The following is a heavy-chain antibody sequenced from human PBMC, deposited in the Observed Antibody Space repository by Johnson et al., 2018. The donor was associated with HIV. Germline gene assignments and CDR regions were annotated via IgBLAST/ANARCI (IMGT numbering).Heavy chain of an antibody. Sequence: QVQLVESGGGVVQPGTSLRLSCEASGLTLSAYGLHWVRQAPGKGLEWVAVIWPAGTNRYYADSVNGRFTISRDNAKKSLYLQMHSLRVEDTALYYCAKDMSYCGGDCYPELAFDIWGQGTMVTVSS. CDR3: AKDMSYCGGDCYPELAFDI. CDR2: IWPAGTNR. CDR1: GLTLSAYG. D-gene: IGHD2-21*02. V-gene: IGHV3-33*03. J-gene: IGHJ3*02.